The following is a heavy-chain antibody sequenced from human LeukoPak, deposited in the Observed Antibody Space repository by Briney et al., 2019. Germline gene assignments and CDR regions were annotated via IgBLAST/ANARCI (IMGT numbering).Heavy chain of an antibody. V-gene: IGHV1-2*02. D-gene: IGHD3-10*01. CDR3: AREEGAASGSGSYYDY. J-gene: IGHJ4*02. CDR2: INPNSGGT. CDR1: GYTFTGYY. Sequence: GASVKVSCKASGYTFTGYYMNWERQAPGQGLERLGWINPNSGGTNYAQKFQGRVTMTSDTSISKVYMEVSRLRSDGTAVYYCAREEGAASGSGSYYDYWGQGTLVTVSS.